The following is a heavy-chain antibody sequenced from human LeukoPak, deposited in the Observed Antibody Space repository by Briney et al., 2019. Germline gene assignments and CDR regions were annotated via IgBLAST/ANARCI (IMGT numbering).Heavy chain of an antibody. Sequence: ASLKVSCKASGYTFTNYHIDWVRQAPGQGLEWMGWINPNTGDRGYAQKFQGRVSITSDTSISTAYMELGSPRSEDTAVYFCARTTSLTAFGYDYWGQGTLVTVSS. CDR1: GYTFTNYH. J-gene: IGHJ4*02. D-gene: IGHD4-17*01. V-gene: IGHV1-8*03. CDR3: ARTTSLTAFGYDY. CDR2: INPNTGDR.